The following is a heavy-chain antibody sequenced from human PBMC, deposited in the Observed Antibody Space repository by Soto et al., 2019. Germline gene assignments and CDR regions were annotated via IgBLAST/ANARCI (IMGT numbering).Heavy chain of an antibody. CDR1: GGSISSSSYY. D-gene: IGHD2-2*01. V-gene: IGHV4-39*01. J-gene: IGHJ5*02. CDR3: ASPYCSSTSCYNWFDP. Sequence: SETLSLTCTVSGGSISSSSYYWGWIRQPPGKGLEWIGSIYYSGSTYYNPSLKSRVTISVDTSKNQFSLKLSSVTAADPAVYYCASPYCSSTSCYNWFDPWGQGTLVTVSS. CDR2: IYYSGST.